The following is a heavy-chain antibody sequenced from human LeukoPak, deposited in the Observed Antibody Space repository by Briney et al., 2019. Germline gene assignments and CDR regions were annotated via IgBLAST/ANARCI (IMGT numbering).Heavy chain of an antibody. CDR2: IYPGDSDT. CDR1: GYSFTSYW. CDR3: VRRVVPPWAAFDI. D-gene: IGHD3-16*01. Sequence: GESLKISCQGFGYSFTSYWIGWVRQMPGKGLEWVGIIYPGDSDTRYSPSFQGQVTVSADKSISTAYLQWSSLKATDTGMYNSVRRVVPPWAAFDIWGEERMVTVSS. J-gene: IGHJ3*02. V-gene: IGHV5-51*01.